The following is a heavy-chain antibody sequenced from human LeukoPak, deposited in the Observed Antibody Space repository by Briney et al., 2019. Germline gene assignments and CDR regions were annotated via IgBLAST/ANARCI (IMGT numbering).Heavy chain of an antibody. CDR1: GFTFSSYS. CDR2: ISGSGDTT. J-gene: IGHJ4*02. CDR3: ARRDGHFDS. V-gene: IGHV3-23*01. Sequence: PGGSLRLSCTASGFTFSSYSMSWVRQGPGTGLEWVSAISGSGDTTFFADSVKGRFTISRDNSKNTLYLEMNSLRVEDTAVYYCARRDGHFDSWGQGTLVTVSS.